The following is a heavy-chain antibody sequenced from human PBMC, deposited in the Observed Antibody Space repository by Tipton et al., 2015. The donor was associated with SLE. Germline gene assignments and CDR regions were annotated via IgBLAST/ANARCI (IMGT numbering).Heavy chain of an antibody. CDR1: GDSVSSRSYY. CDR2: VYYSGAA. D-gene: IGHD4-23*01. CDR3: ARSNGNVGRFDY. Sequence: TLSLTCTVSGDSVSSRSYYWGWIRQPPGKGLEWIGHVYYSGAASYNPSLENRVSISVDTSKNQFSLSLSSVTAADTAMYYCARSNGNVGRFDYWGQGTLVTVSS. J-gene: IGHJ4*02. V-gene: IGHV4-31*03.